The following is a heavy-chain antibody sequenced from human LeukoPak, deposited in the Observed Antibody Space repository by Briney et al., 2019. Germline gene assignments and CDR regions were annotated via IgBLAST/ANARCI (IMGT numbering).Heavy chain of an antibody. CDR2: IYYSGST. CDR3: ARETRGYSYGYVH. V-gene: IGHV4-31*03. CDR1: GGSISSGGYY. Sequence: SETLSLTCTVSGGSISSGGYYWSWIRQHPGKGLEWIGYIYYSGSTYYNPSLKSRVTISVDTSKNQFSLKLSSVTAADTAVYYCARETRGYSYGYVHWGQGTLVTVSS. J-gene: IGHJ4*02. D-gene: IGHD5-18*01.